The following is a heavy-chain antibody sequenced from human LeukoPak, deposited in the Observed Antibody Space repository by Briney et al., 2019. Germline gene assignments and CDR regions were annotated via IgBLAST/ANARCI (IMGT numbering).Heavy chain of an antibody. V-gene: IGHV3-7*01. CDR1: GFTFSSYA. CDR3: ARDRSYYDSSGYLDY. D-gene: IGHD3-22*01. CDR2: IKQDGSEK. Sequence: GGSLRLSCAASGFTFSSYAMSWVRQAPGKGLEWVANIKQDGSEKYYVDSVKGRFTISRDNAKNSLYLQMNSLRAEDTAVYYCARDRSYYDSSGYLDYWGQGTLVTVSS. J-gene: IGHJ4*02.